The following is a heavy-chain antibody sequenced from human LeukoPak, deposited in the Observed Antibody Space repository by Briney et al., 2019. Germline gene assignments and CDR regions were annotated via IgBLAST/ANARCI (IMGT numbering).Heavy chain of an antibody. CDR3: AIIGIEIVVVPAAIPYFDY. Sequence: PGGSLRLSCAASGFTFSSYSMNWVRQAPGKGLEWVSYISSSSSTIYYADSVKGRFTISRDNAKNSLYLQMNSLRDEDTAVYYCAIIGIEIVVVPAAIPYFDYWGQGTLVTVSS. V-gene: IGHV3-48*02. CDR1: GFTFSSYS. J-gene: IGHJ4*02. D-gene: IGHD2-2*01. CDR2: ISSSSSTI.